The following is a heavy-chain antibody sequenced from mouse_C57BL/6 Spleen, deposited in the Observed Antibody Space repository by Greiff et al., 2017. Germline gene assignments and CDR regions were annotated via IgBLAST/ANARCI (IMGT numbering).Heavy chain of an antibody. J-gene: IGHJ1*03. CDR2: ISYDGSN. Sequence: EVKLMESGPGLVKPSQSLSLTCSVTGYSITSGYYWNWIRQLPGNKLEWMGYISYDGSNNYNPSLKNRISITRDTSKNQFFLKLNAVTTEDTATYYCARATGRWYFDVWGTGTTVTVSS. D-gene: IGHD4-1*02. CDR1: GYSITSGYY. V-gene: IGHV3-6*01. CDR3: ARATGRWYFDV.